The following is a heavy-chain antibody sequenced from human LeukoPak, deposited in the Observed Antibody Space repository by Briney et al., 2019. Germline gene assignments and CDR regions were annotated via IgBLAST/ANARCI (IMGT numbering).Heavy chain of an antibody. V-gene: IGHV3-23*01. CDR3: AKDRVVRGVMGAFDI. CDR1: GFTFSSYA. CDR2: ISGSDRST. D-gene: IGHD3-10*01. Sequence: GGSLRLSCAASGFTFSSYAMSWVRQAPGEGLEWVSTISGSDRSTYNADSVKGRFTISRDNSKNTLYLQMNSLRADDTAVYYCAKDRVVRGVMGAFDIWGQGTMVTVSS. J-gene: IGHJ3*02.